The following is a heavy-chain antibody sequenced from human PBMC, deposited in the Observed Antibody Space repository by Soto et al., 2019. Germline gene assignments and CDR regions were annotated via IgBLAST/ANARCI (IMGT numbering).Heavy chain of an antibody. CDR3: ARVGYNYYDSSGFADEHNYYYYYGMDV. V-gene: IGHV3-30-3*01. CDR1: GFTFSSYA. CDR2: ISYDGSNK. D-gene: IGHD3-22*01. Sequence: GGSLRLSCAASGFTFSSYAMHWVRQAPGKGLEWVAVISYDGSNKYYADSVKGRFTISRDNSKNTLYLQMNSLRAEDTAVYYCARVGYNYYDSSGFADEHNYYYYYGMDVWGQGTTVTVSS. J-gene: IGHJ6*02.